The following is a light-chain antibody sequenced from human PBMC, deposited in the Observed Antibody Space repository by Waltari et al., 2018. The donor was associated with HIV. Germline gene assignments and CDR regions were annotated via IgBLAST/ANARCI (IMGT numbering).Light chain of an antibody. V-gene: IGKV2-30*02. CDR1: QSLVHSEGKTY. J-gene: IGKJ4*01. CDR2: WVS. Sequence: DVVMPPPAVSVPVARGTPASNSCSYRQSLVHSEGKTYLVWFHQRPGQSPRLLIYWVSNRDSGVPDRFSGSGSGTDFTLNISRVEAEDVGVYYCMQCTHLPLTFGGGTKVEIK. CDR3: MQCTHLPLT.